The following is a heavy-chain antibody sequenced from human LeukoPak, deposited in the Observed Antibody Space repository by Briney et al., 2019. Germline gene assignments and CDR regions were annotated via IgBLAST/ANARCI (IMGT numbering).Heavy chain of an antibody. Sequence: SETLSLTCTVSGGSISSYYWSWIRQPPGKGLEWIGYIYYSGSTNYNPSLKSRVTISVDTSKNQFSLKLSSVTAADTAVYYCARVALDYGDYAWFDPWGQGTLVTVSS. CDR1: GGSISSYY. D-gene: IGHD4-17*01. J-gene: IGHJ5*02. CDR2: IYYSGST. V-gene: IGHV4-59*01. CDR3: ARVALDYGDYAWFDP.